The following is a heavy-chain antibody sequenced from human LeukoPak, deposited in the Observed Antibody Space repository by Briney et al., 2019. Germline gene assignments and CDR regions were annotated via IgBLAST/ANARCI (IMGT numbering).Heavy chain of an antibody. CDR3: AKAAARLYSTAFDY. CDR2: IRFDGNHK. D-gene: IGHD6-13*01. CDR1: GFNFSSYG. J-gene: IGHJ4*02. Sequence: PGGSLRLSCAASGFNFSSYGMHWVRQAPGKGLEWVAFIRFDGNHKYYADSVKGRFTISRDNSKSTLCLQMNSLRAEDTAVFYCAKAAARLYSTAFDYWGQGTLVTVSS. V-gene: IGHV3-30*02.